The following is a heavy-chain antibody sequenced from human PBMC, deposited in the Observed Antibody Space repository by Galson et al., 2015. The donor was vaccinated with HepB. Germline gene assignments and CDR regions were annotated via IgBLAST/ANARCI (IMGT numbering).Heavy chain of an antibody. CDR1: GGSFSGYY. CDR3: ARSMIVVVTSYYFDY. J-gene: IGHJ4*02. D-gene: IGHD3-22*01. Sequence: ETLSLTCAVYGGSFSGYYWSWIRQPPGKGLEWIGEINHSGSTNYNPSLKSRVTISVDTSKNQFSLKLSSVTAADTAVYYCARSMIVVVTSYYFDYWGQGTLVTVSS. V-gene: IGHV4-34*01. CDR2: INHSGST.